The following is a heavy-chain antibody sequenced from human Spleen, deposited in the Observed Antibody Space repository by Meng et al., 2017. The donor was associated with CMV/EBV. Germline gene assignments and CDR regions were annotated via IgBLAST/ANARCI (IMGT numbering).Heavy chain of an antibody. CDR1: GFTFSSYA. Sequence: GESLKISCAASGFTFSSYAMSWVRQAPGKGLEWVSAISGSGGSTYYADSVKGRFTISRDNSKNTLYLQMNSLRADDTAVYYCANRIWGAFDIWGQGTMVTVSS. J-gene: IGHJ3*02. CDR3: ANRIWGAFDI. V-gene: IGHV3-23*01. CDR2: ISGSGGST. D-gene: IGHD7-27*01.